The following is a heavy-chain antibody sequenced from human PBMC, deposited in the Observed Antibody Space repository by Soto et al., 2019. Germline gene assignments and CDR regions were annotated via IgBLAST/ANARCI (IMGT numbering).Heavy chain of an antibody. CDR1: GFTFSSYS. D-gene: IGHD2-15*01. V-gene: IGHV3-21*01. CDR2: ISSSSSYI. J-gene: IGHJ5*02. CDR3: ASSPDSQQLLLHWFDP. Sequence: EVQLVESGGGLVKPGGSLRLSCAASGFTFSSYSMNWVRQAPGKGLEWVSSISSSSSYIYYADSVKGRFTISRDNAKNSLYLQMNSLRAEDTAVYYCASSPDSQQLLLHWFDPWGQGTLVTVSS.